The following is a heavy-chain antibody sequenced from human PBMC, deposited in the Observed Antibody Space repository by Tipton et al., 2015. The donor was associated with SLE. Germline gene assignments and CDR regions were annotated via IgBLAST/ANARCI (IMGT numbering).Heavy chain of an antibody. CDR1: GYSISRGYY. CDR3: ARGGPWTMSRSTILYFQH. V-gene: IGHV4-38-2*01. J-gene: IGHJ1*01. Sequence: TLSLTCAVSGYSISRGYYCGWVRQPPGKGLEWIGSIYHSGSTYYNPSLKSRVTISVDTSKNQFSLKLSSVTAADTAVYYCARGGPWTMSRSTILYFQHWGQGTLVTVSS. CDR2: IYHSGST. D-gene: IGHD6-13*01.